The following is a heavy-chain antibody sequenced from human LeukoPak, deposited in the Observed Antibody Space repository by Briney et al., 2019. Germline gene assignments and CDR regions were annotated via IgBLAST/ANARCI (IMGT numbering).Heavy chain of an antibody. CDR1: GFTFSSYS. J-gene: IGHJ4*02. D-gene: IGHD6-19*01. V-gene: IGHV3-21*01. Sequence: NPGGSLRLSCEASGFTFSSYSMNWVRQAPGKGLEWVSSISSSSSYIYYADSVKGRFTISRDNAKNSLYLQMNSLRADDTALYYCASAGVARTEAHFDYWAQGPLLTVSS. CDR2: ISSSSSYI. CDR3: ASAGVARTEAHFDY.